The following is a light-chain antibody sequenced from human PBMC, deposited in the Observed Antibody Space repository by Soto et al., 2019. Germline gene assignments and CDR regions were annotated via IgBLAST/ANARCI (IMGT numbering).Light chain of an antibody. Sequence: QSVLTQPASVYGSPGQSITISCTGTSSDVGRYNYVSWYQQHPGKAPKLMIYDVSNRPSGISNRFSGSKSGNTASLTISGLQAEDEADYYCSSYTSSGTGVFGTGTKLTVL. CDR2: DVS. V-gene: IGLV2-14*01. J-gene: IGLJ1*01. CDR1: SSDVGRYNY. CDR3: SSYTSSGTGV.